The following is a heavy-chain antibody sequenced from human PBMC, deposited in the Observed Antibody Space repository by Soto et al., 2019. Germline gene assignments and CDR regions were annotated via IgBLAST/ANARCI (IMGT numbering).Heavy chain of an antibody. D-gene: IGHD3-10*01. Sequence: SVKVSCKASGGTFSSYAISWVRQAPGQGLEWMGGIIPIFGTANYAQKFQGRVTITADESTSTAYMELSSLRSEDTAVYYCASGSDAEITMVRGVNYYYSGMDVWGQGTTVTVSS. CDR2: IIPIFGTA. CDR3: ASGSDAEITMVRGVNYYYSGMDV. CDR1: GGTFSSYA. V-gene: IGHV1-69*13. J-gene: IGHJ6*02.